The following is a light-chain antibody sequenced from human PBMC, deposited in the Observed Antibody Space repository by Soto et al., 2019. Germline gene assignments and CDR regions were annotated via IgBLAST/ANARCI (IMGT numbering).Light chain of an antibody. CDR3: QQYNHWPPIT. CDR1: QSLHARY. V-gene: IGKV3-15*01. J-gene: IGKJ5*01. Sequence: EIVLTQSPGTLSLSPGERATLSCRASQSLHARYLAWYQLKPGQAPRLLISEASTRATDIPARFSGSGSGTEFTLTISSLQSEDSAVYYCQQYNHWPPITFGQGTRLEIK. CDR2: EAS.